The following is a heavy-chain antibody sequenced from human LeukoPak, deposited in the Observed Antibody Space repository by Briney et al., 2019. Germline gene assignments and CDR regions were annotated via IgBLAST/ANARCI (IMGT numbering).Heavy chain of an antibody. Sequence: PSETLSLTCTVSGGSITPYDWTWIRQPPGKGLEWIGYIYYSGSTKSNPSLKSRVTISVDTSKNQFSLKLSSVTAADTAVYYCARVNWYSSGWYILSYFDYWGQGTLVTVSS. J-gene: IGHJ4*02. V-gene: IGHV4-59*01. CDR2: IYYSGST. D-gene: IGHD6-19*01. CDR1: GGSITPYD. CDR3: ARVNWYSSGWYILSYFDY.